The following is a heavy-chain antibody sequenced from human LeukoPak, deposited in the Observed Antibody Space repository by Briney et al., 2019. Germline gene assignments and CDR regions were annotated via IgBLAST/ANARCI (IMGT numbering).Heavy chain of an antibody. Sequence: GESLKISCKGSGHSFTSYWIGWVRQMPGKGLEWMGIIYPGDSDTRYSPSFQGQVTISADKSISTAYLQWSSLKASDTAMYYCARHPHGAVAGTYFDYWGQGTLVTVSS. CDR2: IYPGDSDT. V-gene: IGHV5-51*01. D-gene: IGHD6-19*01. CDR3: ARHPHGAVAGTYFDY. J-gene: IGHJ4*02. CDR1: GHSFTSYW.